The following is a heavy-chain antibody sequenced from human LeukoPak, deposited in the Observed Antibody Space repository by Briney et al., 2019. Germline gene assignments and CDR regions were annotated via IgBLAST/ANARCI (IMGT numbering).Heavy chain of an antibody. D-gene: IGHD3-10*01. CDR1: GFTVSSNY. CDR3: AKSMVRGLAAFDI. J-gene: IGHJ3*02. Sequence: GGSLRLSCAASGFTVSSNYMSWVRQAPGKGLEWVSIIYSGGSTFYADSVKGRFTISRDNSKNTLYLQMNSLRAEDTAVYYCAKSMVRGLAAFDIWGQGTMVTVSS. V-gene: IGHV3-53*01. CDR2: IYSGGST.